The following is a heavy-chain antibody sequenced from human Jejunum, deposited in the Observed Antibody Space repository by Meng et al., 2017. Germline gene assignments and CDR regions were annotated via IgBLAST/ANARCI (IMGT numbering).Heavy chain of an antibody. V-gene: IGHV4-31*03. CDR2: MYDSESI. CDR1: GDSSRSGGYY. J-gene: IGHJ5*02. D-gene: IGHD3-10*01. CDR3: ARVPFSVGPIYGSINRFDP. Sequence: VQLQASVPGLVKPSQTLSLTCPASGDSSRSGGYYWSGIRHTPGKGLAGIGYMYDSESIYYNPSLKSRVTISVDTSKTQFSLKLSSLTAANTVVYHCARVPFSVGPIYGSINRFDPWGQGILVTVSS.